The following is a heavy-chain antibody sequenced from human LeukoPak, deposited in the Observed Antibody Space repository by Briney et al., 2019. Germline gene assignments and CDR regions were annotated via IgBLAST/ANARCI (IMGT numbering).Heavy chain of an antibody. CDR3: ARDGSLRSPSLQDYYYYYYMDV. V-gene: IGHV1-2*02. Sequence: ASVKVSCKASGYTFTGYYMHWVRQAPGQGLEWMGWINPNSGGTNYAQKFQGRVTMTRDTSISTAYMELSRLRSDDTAVYYCARDGSLRSPSLQDYYYYYYMDVWGKGTTVTVSS. CDR2: INPNSGGT. J-gene: IGHJ6*03. CDR1: GYTFTGYY. D-gene: IGHD1-1*01.